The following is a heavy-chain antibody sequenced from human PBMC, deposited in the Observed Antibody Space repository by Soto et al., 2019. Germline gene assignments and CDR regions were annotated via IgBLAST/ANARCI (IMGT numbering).Heavy chain of an antibody. Sequence: QVQLVQSGAEVKKLGASVKVSCKASGEIFTNHYIHWVRQAPGQGLEWMVIINPSGGSTNYLQKFQGRITMTRDTSTSTVNMELSSLRSEDTAVYFCARADYYDSSGFYYDCWGQGTLVTVSS. CDR1: GEIFTNHY. V-gene: IGHV1-46*01. CDR3: ARADYYDSSGFYYDC. CDR2: INPSGGST. J-gene: IGHJ4*02. D-gene: IGHD3-22*01.